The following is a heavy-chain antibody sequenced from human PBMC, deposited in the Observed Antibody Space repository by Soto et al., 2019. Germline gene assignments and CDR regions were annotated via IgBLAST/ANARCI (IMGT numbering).Heavy chain of an antibody. J-gene: IGHJ6*02. CDR2: ISAYNGNK. CDR1: GYTFTRYG. V-gene: IGHV1-18*01. Sequence: ASVKVSCKASGYTFTRYGISWVRKATGQGLEWMGWISAYNGNKNYAQKLQGRVTMTTDTSTSTAYMELRSLRSDDTAVYYCARDPDGSGSGYGMDVWGQGTTVTVSS. D-gene: IGHD3-10*01. CDR3: ARDPDGSGSGYGMDV.